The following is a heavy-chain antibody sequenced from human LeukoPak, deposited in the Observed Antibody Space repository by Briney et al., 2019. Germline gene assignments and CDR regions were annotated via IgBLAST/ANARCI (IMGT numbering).Heavy chain of an antibody. CDR1: GFTFSNHW. V-gene: IGHV3-74*01. CDR2: INNDGSST. D-gene: IGHD2-2*01. CDR3: ATSRTFDY. J-gene: IGHJ4*02. Sequence: GGSLRLSCAASGFTFSNHWMHWVRQAPGKGLVWVSHINNDGSSTNYADSVKGRFTISRDNAKNTLYLQMNSLRAEDTAIYYCATSRTFDYWGQGTLVTVSS.